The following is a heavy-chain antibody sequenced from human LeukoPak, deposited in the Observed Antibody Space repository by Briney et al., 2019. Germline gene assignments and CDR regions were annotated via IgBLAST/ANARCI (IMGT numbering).Heavy chain of an antibody. J-gene: IGHJ4*02. Sequence: PGGSLRLSCAASGLTFANAWMKWVRQAPGKGLEWVGRIRSKSAGGTADYATPVKGRFSISRDDSQNTVFLQMNSLKTEDTAIYFCSTDDPRWPHWGQGTLVTVSS. V-gene: IGHV3-15*01. CDR3: STDDPRWPH. CDR1: GLTFANAW. CDR2: IRSKSAGGTA. D-gene: IGHD4-23*01.